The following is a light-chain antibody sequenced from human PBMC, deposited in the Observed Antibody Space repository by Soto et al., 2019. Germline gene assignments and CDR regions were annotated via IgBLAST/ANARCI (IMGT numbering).Light chain of an antibody. CDR3: QSYDSSLSGSEV. V-gene: IGLV1-40*01. CDR2: GNS. CDR1: SSNIGAGYD. Sequence: QSVLTQPPSVSGAPGQRVTISCTGSSSNIGAGYDVHWYQQLPGTAPKLLIYGNSNPPSRVPDRFSGSKSGTTASLAITGLQAEDEADYYCQSYDSSLSGSEVFGGGTKLTVL. J-gene: IGLJ2*01.